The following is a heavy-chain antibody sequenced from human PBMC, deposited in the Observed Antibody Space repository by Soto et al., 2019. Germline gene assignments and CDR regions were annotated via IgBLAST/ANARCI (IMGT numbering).Heavy chain of an antibody. CDR3: AREVGLALNFDY. D-gene: IGHD1-26*01. CDR1: GFTVSSNY. J-gene: IGHJ4*02. Sequence: GGSLRLSCAASGFTVSSNYMSWVRQAPGKGLEWVSVIYSGGSTYYADSVKGRFTISRDNSKNTLYLQMNSLRAEDTAVYYCAREVGLALNFDYWGQGTLVTVSS. CDR2: IYSGGST. V-gene: IGHV3-66*02.